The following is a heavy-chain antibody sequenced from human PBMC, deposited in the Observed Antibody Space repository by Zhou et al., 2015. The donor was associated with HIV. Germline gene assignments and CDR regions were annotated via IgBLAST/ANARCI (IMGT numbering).Heavy chain of an antibody. Sequence: QVQLVQSGAEVKKPGSSVKVSCKASGGTFSSYAISWVRQAPGQGLEWMGGIIPIFGTANYAQKFQGRVTITADESTSTAYMELSSLRSEDTAVYYCARWKPGGYDSSGYYLDYWGQGTLVTVSS. CDR3: ARWKPGGYDSSGYYLDY. J-gene: IGHJ4*02. CDR2: IIPIFGTA. CDR1: GGTFSSYA. V-gene: IGHV1-69*01. D-gene: IGHD3-22*01.